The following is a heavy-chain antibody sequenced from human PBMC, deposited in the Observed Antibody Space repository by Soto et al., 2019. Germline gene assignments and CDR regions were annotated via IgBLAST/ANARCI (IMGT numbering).Heavy chain of an antibody. CDR1: GYSFTNHW. CDR2: IYPADSDI. V-gene: IGHV5-51*01. CDR3: ARRIYGDNDY. Sequence: PGESLKISCKGSGYSFTNHWIDWVRQIPGKGLQWMGVIYPADSDIKYSPSFQGHVTLSVDKSTSTAYLQWSGLKDSDTGVYFCARRIYGDNDYRGQANQVTVSS. D-gene: IGHD4-17*01. J-gene: IGHJ4*02.